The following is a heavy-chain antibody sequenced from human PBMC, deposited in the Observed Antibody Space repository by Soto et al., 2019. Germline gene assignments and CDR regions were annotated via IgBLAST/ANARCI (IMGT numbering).Heavy chain of an antibody. CDR2: IIPIFGTA. CDR3: ARTRDTAMVYFYY. CDR1: GGTFSSYA. V-gene: IGHV1-69*13. J-gene: IGHJ4*02. D-gene: IGHD5-18*01. Sequence: SVKVSCKASGGTFSSYAISWVRQAPGQGLEWMGGIIPIFGTANYAQKFQGRVTITADESTSTAYMELSSLRSEDTAVYYGARTRDTAMVYFYYWDQGTLVTVSS.